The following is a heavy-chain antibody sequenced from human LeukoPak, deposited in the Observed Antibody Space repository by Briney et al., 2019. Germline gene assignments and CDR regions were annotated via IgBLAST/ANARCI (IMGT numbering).Heavy chain of an antibody. Sequence: ASVKVSCKASGYTFTGYYMHWVRQAPGQGLEWMGWINPNSGGTNYAQKFQGRVTMTRDTSISTAYMELSRLRSDDTAVYYCARDRRAMYYYDSSGYPGAFDIWGQGTMVTVSS. D-gene: IGHD3-22*01. V-gene: IGHV1-2*02. CDR2: INPNSGGT. CDR3: ARDRRAMYYYDSSGYPGAFDI. CDR1: GYTFTGYY. J-gene: IGHJ3*02.